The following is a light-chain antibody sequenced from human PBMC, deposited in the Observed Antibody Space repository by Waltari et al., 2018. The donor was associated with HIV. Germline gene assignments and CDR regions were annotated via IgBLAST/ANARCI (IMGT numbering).Light chain of an antibody. J-gene: IGKJ2*01. CDR3: QQYGNSPPYT. CDR2: GAS. V-gene: IGKV3-20*01. CDR1: QSVSSGY. Sequence: DIVLTPPPATPSLSPGARATLSSRASQSVSSGYLAWYQQKPGQAPRVLIYGASSRATGIPDRFSGSGSGTDFTLTISRLEPEDFAVYYCQQYGNSPPYTFGQGTKLEIK.